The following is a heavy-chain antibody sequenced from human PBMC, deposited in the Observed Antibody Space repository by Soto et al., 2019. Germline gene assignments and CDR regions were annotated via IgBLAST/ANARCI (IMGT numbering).Heavy chain of an antibody. CDR1: GFTFTSSA. CDR2: IVVGSGNT. D-gene: IGHD3-3*01. Sequence: SVKVSCKASGFTFTSSAVQWVRQARGQRLEWIGWIVVGSGNTNYAQKFQERVTITRDMSTSTAYMELSSLRSEDTAVYYCAAVGYDFWSGYYPFDIWGQGTMVTVSS. CDR3: AAVGYDFWSGYYPFDI. J-gene: IGHJ3*02. V-gene: IGHV1-58*01.